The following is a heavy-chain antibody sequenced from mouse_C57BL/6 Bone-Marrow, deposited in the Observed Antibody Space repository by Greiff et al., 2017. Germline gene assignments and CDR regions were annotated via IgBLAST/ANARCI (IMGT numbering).Heavy chain of an antibody. V-gene: IGHV1-15*01. CDR3: TRRHWDEGYYFDY. J-gene: IGHJ2*01. CDR1: GYTFTDYE. CDR2: IDPETGGT. Sequence: QVQLQPSGAELVRPGASVTLSCKASGYTFTDYEMHWVKQTPVHGLEWIGAIDPETGGTAYNQKFKGKAILTADKSSSTAYMERRSLTSEDSAVYYCTRRHWDEGYYFDYWGQGTTLTVSS. D-gene: IGHD4-1*01.